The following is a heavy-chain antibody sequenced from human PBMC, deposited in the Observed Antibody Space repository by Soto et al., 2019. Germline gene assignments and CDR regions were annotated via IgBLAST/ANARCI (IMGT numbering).Heavy chain of an antibody. CDR2: IYQSGSS. V-gene: IGHV4-30-2*01. Sequence: QLQLQESGSRLVKPSQTLSLTCVVSGAYLSSGGYSWSWIRQPPGKGLECIGYIYQSGSSYYNPSLKSRVTISVDKSKNKFSLRLSSVTAADTAVYYCARRTDNGLDFWGQGTLVTVSS. J-gene: IGHJ4*02. CDR1: GAYLSSGGYS. CDR3: ARRTDNGLDF. D-gene: IGHD4-17*01.